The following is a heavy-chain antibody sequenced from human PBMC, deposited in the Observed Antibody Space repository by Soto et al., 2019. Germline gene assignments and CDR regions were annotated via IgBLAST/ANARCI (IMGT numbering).Heavy chain of an antibody. J-gene: IGHJ6*02. V-gene: IGHV4-34*01. CDR1: GGSFSGYY. CDR3: ARNYHYGMDV. CDR2: INHSGST. Sequence: SETLSLTCAVYGGSFSGYYWSWIRQPPGKGLEWIGEINHSGSTNYNPSLKSRVTISVDTSKNQFSLKLSSVTAADTAVYYCARNYHYGMDVWGQGTTVTVSS.